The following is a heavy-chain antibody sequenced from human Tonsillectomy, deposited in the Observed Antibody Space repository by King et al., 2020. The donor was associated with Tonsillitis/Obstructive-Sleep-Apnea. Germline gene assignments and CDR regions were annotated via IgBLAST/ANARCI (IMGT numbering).Heavy chain of an antibody. CDR2: ISWNSGSI. J-gene: IGHJ4*02. CDR1: GFTFDDHA. CDR3: AKGPYSNYVGGVDY. D-gene: IGHD4-11*01. V-gene: IGHV3-9*01. Sequence: QLVQSGGGLVQPGRSLRLSCAASGFTFDDHAMHWVRQAPGKGLEWVSGISWNSGSIVYADSVKGRFTISRDNAKNSLYLQMNSLRVEDTAFYYCAKGPYSNYVGGVDYWGQGTLFTVSS.